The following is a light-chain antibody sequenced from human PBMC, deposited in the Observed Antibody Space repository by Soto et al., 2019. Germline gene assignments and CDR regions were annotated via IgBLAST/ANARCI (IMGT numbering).Light chain of an antibody. CDR1: QSVSSY. CDR3: QQRSNWPPP. V-gene: IGKV3-11*01. J-gene: IGKJ2*01. Sequence: EIVLTQSPATLSLSPGERATLSCRASQSVSSYLAWYPQKPGQAPRLLIYDASNRATGIPARFSGSGSGTDFPLTISSLEPEDFAVYYCQQRSNWPPPFGQGTKLEIK. CDR2: DAS.